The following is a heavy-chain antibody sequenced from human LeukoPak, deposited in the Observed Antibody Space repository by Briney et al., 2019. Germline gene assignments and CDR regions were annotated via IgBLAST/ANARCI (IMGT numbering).Heavy chain of an antibody. D-gene: IGHD3-3*01. CDR3: ARGPTIFGVVIMGNWFDP. J-gene: IGHJ5*02. V-gene: IGHV4-59*01. CDR2: IYYSGST. Sequence: PSETLSLTCTVSGGSISSYYWSWIRQPPGKGLEWIGYIYYSGSTNYNPSLKSRVTISVDTSKNQFSLKLSSVTAADTAVYYCARGPTIFGVVIMGNWFDPWGQGTLVTVSS. CDR1: GGSISSYY.